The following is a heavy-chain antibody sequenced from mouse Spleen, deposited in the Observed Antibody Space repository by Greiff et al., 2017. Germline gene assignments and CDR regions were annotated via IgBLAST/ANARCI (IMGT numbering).Heavy chain of an antibody. CDR3: ASGTGFDY. J-gene: IGHJ2*01. CDR2: IDPSDSYT. CDR1: GYTFTSYW. Sequence: QVQLQQPGAELVMPGASVKLSCKASGYTFTSYWMHLVKQRPGQGLEWIGEIDPSDSYTNYNQKFKGKATLTVDKSSSTAYMQLSSLTSEDSAVYYCASGTGFDYWGQGTTLTGSS. D-gene: IGHD4-1*01. V-gene: IGHV1-69*01.